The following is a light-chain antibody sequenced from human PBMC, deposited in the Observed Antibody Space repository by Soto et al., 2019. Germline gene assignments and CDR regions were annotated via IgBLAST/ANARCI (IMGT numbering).Light chain of an antibody. CDR3: LQYYSYPLT. J-gene: IGKJ4*01. V-gene: IGKV1-6*01. CDR1: QGIRDD. Sequence: AIQMTHSPSSLSASVGDRVTITCRASQGIRDDLDWYQQKPGKAPKLLIFAASNLPTGVPSRFTGSGSGTDFTLSISSLRPEDFATYYSLQYYSYPLTFGGGTKVDIK. CDR2: AAS.